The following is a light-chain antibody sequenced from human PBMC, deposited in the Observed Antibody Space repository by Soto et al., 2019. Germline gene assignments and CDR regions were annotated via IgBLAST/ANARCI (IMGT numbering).Light chain of an antibody. J-gene: IGKJ2*01. Sequence: DIQMTQSPSTLSASVGDRVTITCRASQSISSWLAWYQQKPGKAPNLLIYKASSLQSGVPSRFSGIGSGTEFTLTISSLQPDDFATYYCQQYNSYSGFTFGQGTKLEIK. CDR2: KAS. CDR3: QQYNSYSGFT. CDR1: QSISSW. V-gene: IGKV1-5*03.